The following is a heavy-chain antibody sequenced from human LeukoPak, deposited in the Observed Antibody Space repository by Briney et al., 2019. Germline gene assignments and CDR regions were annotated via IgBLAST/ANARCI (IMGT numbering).Heavy chain of an antibody. CDR3: ARLALMAVAGTNYFDY. J-gene: IGHJ4*02. D-gene: IGHD6-19*01. V-gene: IGHV5-51*01. CDR1: GYSFTSFW. CDR2: IYPGDSDT. Sequence: GESLKISSKGFGYSFTSFWIGWVRQMPGKGLEWMGIIYPGDSDTRYSPSFQGQVTISADKSISTAYLQWSSLKASDTAMYYFARLALMAVAGTNYFDYWGQGTLVTVSS.